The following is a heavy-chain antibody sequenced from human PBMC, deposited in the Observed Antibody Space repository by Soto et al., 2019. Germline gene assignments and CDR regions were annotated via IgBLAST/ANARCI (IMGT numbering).Heavy chain of an antibody. V-gene: IGHV1-46*03. CDR3: AREASKGNYYYYMDV. CDR1: GYTFTSYY. J-gene: IGHJ6*03. Sequence: SVKVSCKASGYTFTSYYMHWVRQAPGQGLEWVGIINPSGGSTSYAQKFQGRVTMTRDTSTSTVYMELSSLRSEDTAVYYCAREASKGNYYYYMDVWGKGTTVTVSS. CDR2: INPSGGST.